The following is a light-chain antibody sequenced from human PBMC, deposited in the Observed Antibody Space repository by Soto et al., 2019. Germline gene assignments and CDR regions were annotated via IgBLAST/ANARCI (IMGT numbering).Light chain of an antibody. J-gene: IGLJ1*01. Sequence: QSVLTQPPSASGSPGQSVTISCTGTSSDVGGYNYISWYQQHPGEAPKLMIYHVSKRPSGVPDRFSGSKSGNTASLTVSGLQAEDEADYYCSSYAGSITYVFGTGTKVTV. V-gene: IGLV2-8*01. CDR2: HVS. CDR3: SSYAGSITYV. CDR1: SSDVGGYNY.